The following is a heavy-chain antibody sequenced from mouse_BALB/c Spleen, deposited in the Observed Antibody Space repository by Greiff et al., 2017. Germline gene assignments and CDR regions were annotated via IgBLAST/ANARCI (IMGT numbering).Heavy chain of an antibody. CDR2: IDPYNGGT. V-gene: IGHV1S135*01. J-gene: IGHJ4*01. Sequence: VQLQQSGPELGKPGASVKISCKASGYSFTGYNMYWVKQSHRKSLEWIGYIDPYNGGTSYNQKSKGKATLTVDKSSSTAYMHLNSLTSEDSAIYYCARYDGYYFYAMDYWGQGTSVTVSS. CDR1: GYSFTGYN. CDR3: ARYDGYYFYAMDY. D-gene: IGHD2-3*01.